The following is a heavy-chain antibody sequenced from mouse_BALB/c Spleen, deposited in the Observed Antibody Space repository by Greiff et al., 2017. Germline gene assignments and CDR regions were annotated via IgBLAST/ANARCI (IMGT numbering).Heavy chain of an antibody. V-gene: IGHV1-4*01. CDR1: GYTFTSYT. D-gene: IGHD2-10*01. J-gene: IGHJ3*01. CDR3: ATSYYGIPWFAY. CDR2: INPSSGYT. Sequence: QVHVKQSGAELARPGASVKMSCKASGYTFTSYTMHWVKQRPGQGLEWIGYINPSSGYTNYNQKFKDKATLTADKSSSTAYMQLSSLTSEDSAVYYCATSYYGIPWFAYWGQGTLVTVSA.